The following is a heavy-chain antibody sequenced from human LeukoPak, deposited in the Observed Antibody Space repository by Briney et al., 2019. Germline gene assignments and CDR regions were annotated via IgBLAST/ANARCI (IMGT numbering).Heavy chain of an antibody. CDR2: ITSNTRYI. J-gene: IGHJ2*01. CDR1: GFTFSSYT. CDR3: ARSMGVVVAAIYWYFDL. Sequence: GGSLRLSCAASGFTFSSYTMNWVRQAPGKGLEWVSSITSNTRYIFYADSVKGRFTISRDNAKKSLYLQMNSLRAEDTAVYYCARSMGVVVAAIYWYFDLWGRGTLVTVSS. D-gene: IGHD2-15*01. V-gene: IGHV3-21*01.